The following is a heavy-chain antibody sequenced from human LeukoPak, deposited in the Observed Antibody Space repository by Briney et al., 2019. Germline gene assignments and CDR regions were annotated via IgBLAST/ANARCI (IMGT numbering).Heavy chain of an antibody. Sequence: GGSLRLSCAASGFTFSSYAMSWVRQAPGKGLEWVSAISGSGGSTYYADSVKGRFTISRDNSKNTLYLQMNSLRAEDTAVYYRAKRPGYYYDSSGYYQPTDYWGQGTLVTVSS. CDR3: AKRPGYYYDSSGYYQPTDY. V-gene: IGHV3-23*01. CDR1: GFTFSSYA. CDR2: ISGSGGST. J-gene: IGHJ4*02. D-gene: IGHD3-22*01.